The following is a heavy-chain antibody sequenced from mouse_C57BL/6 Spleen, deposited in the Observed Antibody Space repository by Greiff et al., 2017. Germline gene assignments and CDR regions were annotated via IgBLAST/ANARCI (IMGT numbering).Heavy chain of an antibody. J-gene: IGHJ3*01. Sequence: QVQLQQSGAELVMPGASVKLSCKASGYTFTSYWMHWVKQRPGQGLEWIGEIDPSDSYTNYNQKFKGKSTLTVDKSSSTAYMQLSSLTSEDSAVYYCARDGNSFAYWGQGTLVTVSA. CDR3: ARDGNSFAY. CDR1: GYTFTSYW. V-gene: IGHV1-69*01. CDR2: IDPSDSYT. D-gene: IGHD2-1*01.